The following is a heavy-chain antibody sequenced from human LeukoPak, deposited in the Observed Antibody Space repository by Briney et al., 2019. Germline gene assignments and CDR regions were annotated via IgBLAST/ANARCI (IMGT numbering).Heavy chain of an antibody. CDR1: GFTFSSYA. CDR3: ARDGSVRGVITADYYYYGMDV. V-gene: IGHV3-30-3*01. CDR2: ISYDGSNK. D-gene: IGHD3-10*01. J-gene: IGHJ6*02. Sequence: GGSLRLSCAASGFTFSSYAMHWVRQAPGKGLEWVAVISYDGSNKYYADSVKGRFTISRDNSKNTLYLQMNSLRAEDTAVHYCARDGSVRGVITADYYYYGMDVWGQGTTATVSS.